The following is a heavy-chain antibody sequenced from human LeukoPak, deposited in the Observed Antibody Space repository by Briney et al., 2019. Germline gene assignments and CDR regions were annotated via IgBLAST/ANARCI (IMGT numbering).Heavy chain of an antibody. CDR2: ISESGSDT. V-gene: IGHV3-23*01. J-gene: IGHJ5*02. D-gene: IGHD3-10*01. CDR1: GFTFSNYF. CDR3: ARDAGGPTYNWFDP. Sequence: GGSLRLSCATSGFTFSNYFMSWVRQAPGKGLEWVSAISESGSDTYHADSVKGRFTISRDSSKNTLYLQMNSLRAEDTAVYYCARDAGGPTYNWFDPWGQGTLVTGSS.